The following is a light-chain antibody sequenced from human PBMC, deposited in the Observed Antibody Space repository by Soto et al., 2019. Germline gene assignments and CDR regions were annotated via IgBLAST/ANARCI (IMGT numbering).Light chain of an antibody. CDR3: GTWDTSLSSGV. V-gene: IGLV1-51*02. CDR1: TSNIRNYY. CDR2: END. Sequence: QSVLTQPPSVSAAPGQKVTISCSGSTSNIRNYYVSWYQQLPGTAPKLLIYENDKRPSGIPDRFSGSKSGASATLGITGLQTGDEADYYCGTWDTSLSSGVFGGGTKLTVL. J-gene: IGLJ3*02.